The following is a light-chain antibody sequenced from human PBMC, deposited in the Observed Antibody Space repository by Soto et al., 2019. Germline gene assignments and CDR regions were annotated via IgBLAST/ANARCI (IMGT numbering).Light chain of an antibody. CDR2: AAS. CDR3: QQCSTSPLT. V-gene: IGKV3-20*01. J-gene: IGKJ4*01. CDR1: ETVTSDY. Sequence: EIVLTQSPGTLSLSPGERATLSCRASETVTSDYLAWYQQKPGQAPRLLIFAASSRASGIPDRFSGSGSGTDFTLTIDRLEPEDFAVYYCQQCSTSPLTFGGGTKVDIK.